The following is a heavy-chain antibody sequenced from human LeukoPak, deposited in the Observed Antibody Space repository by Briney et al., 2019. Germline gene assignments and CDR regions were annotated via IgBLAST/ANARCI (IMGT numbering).Heavy chain of an antibody. Sequence: SETLSLTCAVYGGSFSGYYWSWIRQPPGKGLEWIGEINHSGSTNYNPSLRSRVTISVDTSKNQFSLKLGSVTAADTAVYYCARAPYYMDVWGKGTTVTVSS. CDR2: INHSGST. J-gene: IGHJ6*03. CDR3: ARAPYYMDV. V-gene: IGHV4-34*01. CDR1: GGSFSGYY.